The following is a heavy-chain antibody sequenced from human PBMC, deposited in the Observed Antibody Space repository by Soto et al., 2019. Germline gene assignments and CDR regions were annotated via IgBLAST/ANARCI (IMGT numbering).Heavy chain of an antibody. Sequence: GGSLRLSCAASGFTVSSNYMSWVRQAPGKGLEWVSVIYSGGSTYYADSVKGRFTISSDNSKNTLYLQMNSLRAEDTAVYYCARVDRRANFDYWGQGTLVTVSS. CDR2: IYSGGST. J-gene: IGHJ4*02. CDR1: GFTVSSNY. CDR3: ARVDRRANFDY. V-gene: IGHV3-53*01.